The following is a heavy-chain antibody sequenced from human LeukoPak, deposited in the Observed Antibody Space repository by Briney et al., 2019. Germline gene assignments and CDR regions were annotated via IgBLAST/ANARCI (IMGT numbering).Heavy chain of an antibody. Sequence: QSGGSLRLSCAASGFTFSSYSMNWVRQAPGQGLEWVSYISSSSSTIYYADSVKGRFTISRDNAKNSLYLQMNSLRDEGTAVYYCARGSGSSSLSGDWSQGTLVTVSS. J-gene: IGHJ4*02. D-gene: IGHD1-26*01. V-gene: IGHV3-48*02. CDR2: ISSSSSTI. CDR3: ARGSGSSSLSGD. CDR1: GFTFSSYS.